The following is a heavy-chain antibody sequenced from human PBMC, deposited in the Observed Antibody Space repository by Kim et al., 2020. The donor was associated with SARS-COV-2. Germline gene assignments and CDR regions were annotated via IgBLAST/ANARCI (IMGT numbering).Heavy chain of an antibody. CDR2: ISAYNGNT. D-gene: IGHD6-13*01. CDR1: GYTFTSYG. V-gene: IGHV1-18*01. CDR3: ARDYFIAAAGASGY. Sequence: ASVKVSCKASGYTFTSYGISWVRQAPGQGLEWMGWISAYNGNTNYAQKLQGRVTMTTDTSTSTAYMELRSLRSDDTAVYYCARDYFIAAAGASGYWGQGTLVTVSS. J-gene: IGHJ4*02.